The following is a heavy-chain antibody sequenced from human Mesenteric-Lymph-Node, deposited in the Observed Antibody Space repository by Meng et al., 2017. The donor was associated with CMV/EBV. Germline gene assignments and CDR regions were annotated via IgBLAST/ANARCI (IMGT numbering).Heavy chain of an antibody. D-gene: IGHD2-2*02. CDR2: IYYSGST. CDR1: GGSISSSSYY. Sequence: ESLKISCTVSGGSISSSSYYWGWIRQPPGKGLEWIGSIYYSGSTYYNPSLKSRVTISVDTSKNQFSLKLSSVTAADTAVYYCARDKDVVVPAAISGYYYYGMDVWGQGTTVTVSS. CDR3: ARDKDVVVPAAISGYYYYGMDV. V-gene: IGHV4-39*07. J-gene: IGHJ6*02.